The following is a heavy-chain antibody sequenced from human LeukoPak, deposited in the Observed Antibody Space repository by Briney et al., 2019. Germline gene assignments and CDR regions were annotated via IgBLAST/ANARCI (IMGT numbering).Heavy chain of an antibody. CDR1: GYTLTQLS. J-gene: IGHJ4*02. Sequence: ASVKFSYKVSGYTLTQLSMQCVREAPGKGLESMGGFDPEDGETIYAQKFQGRVTMTEDTSTDTAYMELSRMRPEDTAVDRAEKDLSPPAELVQTWWGEGCLVTVSS. CDR3: EKDLSPPAELVQTW. V-gene: IGHV1-24*01. D-gene: IGHD2-15*01. CDR2: FDPEDGET.